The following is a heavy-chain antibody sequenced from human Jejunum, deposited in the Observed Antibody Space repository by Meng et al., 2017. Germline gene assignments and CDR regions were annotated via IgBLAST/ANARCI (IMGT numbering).Heavy chain of an antibody. CDR1: GGSSSGFY. D-gene: IGHD1-14*01. J-gene: IGHJ4*02. V-gene: IGHV4-34*01. CDR3: TRGTDRAKSGDY. Sequence: QVQLQWWGAGLFKPSETLPLTCVVYGGSSSGFYLSWICQPPGKGLEWIGEIHPSGSTDYNPSLKSRLTISLDTSKNQFSLSLNSATAADTGIYYCTRGTDRAKSGDYWGQGTLVTVSS. CDR2: IHPSGST.